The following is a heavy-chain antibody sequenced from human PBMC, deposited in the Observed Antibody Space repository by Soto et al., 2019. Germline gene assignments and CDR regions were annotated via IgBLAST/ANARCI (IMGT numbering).Heavy chain of an antibody. CDR2: IYPGDSDT. CDR3: ARHFNTNYYYYYGMDV. V-gene: IGHV5-51*01. J-gene: IGHJ6*02. Sequence: PVESLKISCKGSGYIFTSYWICCWLQMPGKGLEWMGIIYPGDSDTRYSPSFQGQVTISADKSISTAYLQWSSLKASDTAMYYCARHFNTNYYYYYGMDVWGQGTTVTVSS. CDR1: GYIFTSYW. D-gene: IGHD1-1*01.